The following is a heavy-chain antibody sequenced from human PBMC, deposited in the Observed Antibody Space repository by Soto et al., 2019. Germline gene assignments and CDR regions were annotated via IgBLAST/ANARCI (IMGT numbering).Heavy chain of an antibody. CDR1: GYTFTNYD. D-gene: IGHD6-13*01. J-gene: IGHJ5*02. V-gene: IGHV1-8*01. CDR3: ARVVAAAGDNYFDP. Sequence: ASVKVSWQASGYTFTNYDINCVRQATGQGLEWMGWMNPNSGNTGYAQKFQGRVTMTRNTSTSTVYMELRSLRSDDTAVYYCARVVAAAGDNYFDPWGQGSLVTVSS. CDR2: MNPNSGNT.